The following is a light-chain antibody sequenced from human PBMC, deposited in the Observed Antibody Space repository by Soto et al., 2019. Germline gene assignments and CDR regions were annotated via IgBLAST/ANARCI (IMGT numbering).Light chain of an antibody. Sequence: QSVLTQPHSVSGSPGQSVTISCTGTSNDIGGYNYVSWYQQHPGKAPKLMIYEVSNRPSGVSNRFSGSKSGNTASLTISGLQAEDEADYYCSSYTSSSTLKVFGTGTKLTVL. CDR1: SNDIGGYNY. V-gene: IGLV2-14*01. J-gene: IGLJ1*01. CDR2: EVS. CDR3: SSYTSSSTLKV.